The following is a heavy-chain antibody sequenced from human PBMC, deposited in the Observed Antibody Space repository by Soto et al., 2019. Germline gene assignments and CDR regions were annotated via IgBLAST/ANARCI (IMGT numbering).Heavy chain of an antibody. CDR3: ARGYCGERIFEY. CDR1: GFTFSTYS. CDR2: ISSSSSYI. J-gene: IGHJ4*02. Sequence: EVQLVESGGGLVKPGGSLRLSCAASGFTFSTYSMNWVRQAPGKGLEWVSSISSSSSYIYYVDSVKGRFTISRDNAKNSLYMQMNSLRAEDTAVYYCARGYCGERIFEYWGQGTLVTVSS. D-gene: IGHD2-21*01. V-gene: IGHV3-21*01.